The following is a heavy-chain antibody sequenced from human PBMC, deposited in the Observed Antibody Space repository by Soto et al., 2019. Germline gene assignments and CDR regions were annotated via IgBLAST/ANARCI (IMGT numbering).Heavy chain of an antibody. CDR2: IYPGDSDT. Sequence: GESLKISCKGSGYNFNRYWIGWVRQMPGKGLEWMGVIYPGDSDTRYSPSLQGQVTISADKSSSAAYLQWSSLQASDTATYYCARSLVNRTYEAFHIWGQATMVPVSS. V-gene: IGHV5-51*01. D-gene: IGHD6-13*01. CDR1: GYNFNRYW. CDR3: ARSLVNRTYEAFHI. J-gene: IGHJ3*02.